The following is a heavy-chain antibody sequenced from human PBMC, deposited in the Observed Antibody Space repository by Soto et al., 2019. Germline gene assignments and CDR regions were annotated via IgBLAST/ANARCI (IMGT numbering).Heavy chain of an antibody. CDR1: GFTFDDYA. J-gene: IGHJ1*01. D-gene: IGHD6-13*01. CDR3: ARGIAAAGMAEYFQH. V-gene: IGHV3-9*01. CDR2: IHWNSVYM. Sequence: PGGSLRLSCAASGFTFDDYAMHWVRQAPGKGLEWVASIHWNSVYMGYADSVKGRFTISRDDAKNSLYLQMNGLRDEDTALYYCARGIAAAGMAEYFQHWGQGTQVTVSS.